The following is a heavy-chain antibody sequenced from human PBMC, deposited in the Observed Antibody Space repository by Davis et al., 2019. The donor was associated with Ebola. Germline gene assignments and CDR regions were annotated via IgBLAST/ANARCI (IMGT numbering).Heavy chain of an antibody. J-gene: IGHJ4*02. V-gene: IGHV3-48*02. D-gene: IGHD7-27*01. CDR3: ATDRNWDFDY. Sequence: GGSLTLSCAASGFTSSTYSMNWVRQAPGKGLEWVSYISDSSTTIYYADSVKGRFTISRDNAKNSLYLQMNSLRDEDTAVYYCATDRNWDFDYWGQGTLVTVSS. CDR2: ISDSSTTI. CDR1: GFTSSTYS.